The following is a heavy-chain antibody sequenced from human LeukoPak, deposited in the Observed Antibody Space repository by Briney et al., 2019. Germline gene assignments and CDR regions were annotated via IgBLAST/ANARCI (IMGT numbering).Heavy chain of an antibody. Sequence: AGGSLRLSCAASGFTFSSYAMSWVRQAPGKGLEWVSAISGSGGSTYYADSVKGRFTISRDSSKNTVYLQMNSLRAEDTAVYYCAKDIQLAGAPEYFDYWGQGTLVTVSS. CDR1: GFTFSSYA. CDR3: AKDIQLAGAPEYFDY. V-gene: IGHV3-23*01. J-gene: IGHJ4*02. D-gene: IGHD6-19*01. CDR2: ISGSGGST.